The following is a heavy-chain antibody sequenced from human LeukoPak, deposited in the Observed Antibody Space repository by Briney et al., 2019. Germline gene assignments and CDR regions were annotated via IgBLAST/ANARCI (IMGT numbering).Heavy chain of an antibody. CDR1: GGSISSGDYY. CDR3: ARDLPTTAFDI. CDR2: IYYSGST. V-gene: IGHV4-30-4*08. D-gene: IGHD1-7*01. Sequence: SETLSLTCTVAGGSISSGDYYWSWIRQPPGNGLEWIGYIYYSGSTYYNPSLKSRVTISVDTSKNQFSLKLSSVTAADTAVYYCARDLPTTAFDIWGQGTMVTVSS. J-gene: IGHJ3*02.